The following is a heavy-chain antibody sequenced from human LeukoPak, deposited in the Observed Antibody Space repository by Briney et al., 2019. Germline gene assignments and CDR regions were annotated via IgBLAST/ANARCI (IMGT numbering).Heavy chain of an antibody. CDR1: GGSFSGYY. V-gene: IGHV4-34*01. J-gene: IGHJ4*02. CDR2: INHSGST. D-gene: IGHD6-19*01. CDR3: ARGRGIRQWLVLSNFDY. Sequence: NSSETLSLTCAVYGGSFSGYYWSWIRQPPGKGLEWIGEINHSGSTNYNPSLKSRVTISVDTSKNQFSLKLSSVTAADTAVYYCARGRGIRQWLVLSNFDYWGQGTLVTVSS.